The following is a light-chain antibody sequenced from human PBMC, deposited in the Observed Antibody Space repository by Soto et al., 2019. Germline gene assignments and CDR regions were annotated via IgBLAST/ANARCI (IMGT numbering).Light chain of an antibody. J-gene: IGKJ5*01. CDR1: QSLVYSDGNSY. CDR3: VQGKYWPPFT. CDR2: RAS. V-gene: IGKV2-30*01. Sequence: DVVMTQSPLSLPVTLGQPASISCRSSQSLVYSDGNSYLSWFQQRPGQSPRRLIYRASNRDSGVPGRFSGSGSGTDFTLKISRVEVEDVGVYYCVQGKYWPPFTFGQRTRLEIK.